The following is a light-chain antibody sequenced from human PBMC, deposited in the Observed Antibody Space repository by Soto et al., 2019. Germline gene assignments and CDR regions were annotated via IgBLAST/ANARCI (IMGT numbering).Light chain of an antibody. CDR3: QQYNSYWT. J-gene: IGKJ1*01. Sequence: DIQMTQSPSTLSASVGDRVTITCRASQSISSWLAWYQQKPGKAPNLLIYKASTLESGVPSRFSGSGSGSEFTLTISSLQPDDSATYYCQQYNSYWTFDQGTKVEIK. V-gene: IGKV1-5*03. CDR1: QSISSW. CDR2: KAS.